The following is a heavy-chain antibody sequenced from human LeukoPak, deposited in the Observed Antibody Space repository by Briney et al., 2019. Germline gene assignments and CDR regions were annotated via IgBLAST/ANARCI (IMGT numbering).Heavy chain of an antibody. D-gene: IGHD1-1*01. J-gene: IGHJ4*02. Sequence: ASVKVSCKASVHTITGYYIHWVRQAPGHGLEWMGRINPNSGDTNYAQKFQGRVTMTRDTSINTAFMELSRLRSDDTAVYYCARDRHWNQGNFDYWGQGTLVTVSS. V-gene: IGHV1-2*06. CDR2: INPNSGDT. CDR1: VHTITGYY. CDR3: ARDRHWNQGNFDY.